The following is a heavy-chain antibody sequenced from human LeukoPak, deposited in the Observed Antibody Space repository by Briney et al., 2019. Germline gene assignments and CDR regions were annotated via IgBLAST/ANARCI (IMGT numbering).Heavy chain of an antibody. CDR2: INPDNGGT. CDR3: ARDPSNSGYDYLYYFDY. CDR1: GYSFTSYA. D-gene: IGHD5-12*01. V-gene: IGHV1-2*02. Sequence: ASVKVSCKASGYSFTSYAINWVRRAPGQGLEWMGWINPDNGGTNYAQKFQGRVTMTRDMSISTAYMELSRLRSDDTAVYYCARDPSNSGYDYLYYFDYWGQGTLVTVSS. J-gene: IGHJ4*02.